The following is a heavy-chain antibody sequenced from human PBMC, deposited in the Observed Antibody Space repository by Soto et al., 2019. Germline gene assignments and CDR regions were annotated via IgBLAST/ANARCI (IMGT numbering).Heavy chain of an antibody. J-gene: IGHJ6*02. CDR3: AKERGSITMVRGDFYYGMDV. D-gene: IGHD3-10*01. V-gene: IGHV3-23*01. Sequence: PGGSLRLSCAASGFTFSSYAMSLVRQAPGKGLALVSAISGSGGSTYYADSVKGRFTISRDNSKNTLYLQMNSLRAEDTAVYYCAKERGSITMVRGDFYYGMDVWGQGTTVTVSS. CDR2: ISGSGGST. CDR1: GFTFSSYA.